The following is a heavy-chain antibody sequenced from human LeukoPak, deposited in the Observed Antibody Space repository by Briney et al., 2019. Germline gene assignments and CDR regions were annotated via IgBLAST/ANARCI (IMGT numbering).Heavy chain of an antibody. CDR1: GGSFSGYY. D-gene: IGHD2-2*01. CDR2: INHSGST. J-gene: IGHJ6*02. V-gene: IGHV4-34*01. Sequence: PSETLSLTCAVYGGSFSGYYWSWIRQPPGKGLEWIGEINHSGSTNYNPSLKSRVTISVDTSKNQFSLKLSSVTAADTAVYYCARALIVVVPAAIPAYYYGMDVWGQGTTVTVSS. CDR3: ARALIVVVPAAIPAYYYGMDV.